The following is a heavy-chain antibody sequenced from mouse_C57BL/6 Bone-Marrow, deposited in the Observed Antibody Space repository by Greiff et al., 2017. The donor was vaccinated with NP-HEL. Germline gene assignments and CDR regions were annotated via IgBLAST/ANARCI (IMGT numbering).Heavy chain of an antibody. CDR3: ALYSNFLYYAMDY. D-gene: IGHD2-5*01. J-gene: IGHJ4*01. V-gene: IGHV1-55*01. CDR1: GYTFTSYW. CDR2: IYPGSGST. Sequence: QVQLQQPGAELVKPGASVKMSCKASGYTFTSYWITWVKQRPGQGLEWIGDIYPGSGSTNYNEKFKSKATLTVDTSSSTAYMQLSSLTSEDSAVYYCALYSNFLYYAMDYWGQGTSVTVSS.